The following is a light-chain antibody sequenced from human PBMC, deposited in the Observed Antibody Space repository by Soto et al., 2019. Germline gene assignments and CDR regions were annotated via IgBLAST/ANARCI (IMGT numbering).Light chain of an antibody. CDR3: QQYGSSSWT. J-gene: IGKJ1*01. Sequence: EIVLTQSPGTLSLSPGERATLSCRASQSVSSSYLAWYQQKPGQAPRLLICGASSRATGIPDRFSGSGSGTDFTLTISRLEPEDFAVYYRQQYGSSSWTFGQGTKVDIK. V-gene: IGKV3-20*01. CDR2: GAS. CDR1: QSVSSSY.